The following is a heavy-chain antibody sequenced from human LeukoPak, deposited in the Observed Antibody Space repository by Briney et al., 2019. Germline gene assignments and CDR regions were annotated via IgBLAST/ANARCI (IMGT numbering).Heavy chain of an antibody. CDR2: ISGSGGGT. J-gene: IGHJ4*02. CDR3: AKDHDAIWEYYFDY. V-gene: IGHV3-23*01. Sequence: GGSLRLSCAASGFTFSSYAMSWVRQAPGKGLEWVSAISGSGGGTYYADSVKGRFTISRDNSKNTLYLQMNSLRAEDTAVYYCAKDHDAIWEYYFDYWGQGTLVTVSS. D-gene: IGHD3-16*01. CDR1: GFTFSSYA.